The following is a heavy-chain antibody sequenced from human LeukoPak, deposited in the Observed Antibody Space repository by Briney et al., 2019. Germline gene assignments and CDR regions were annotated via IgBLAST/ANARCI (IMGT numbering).Heavy chain of an antibody. CDR1: GYTFTFYH. Sequence: GASVKVSCKASGYTFTFYHMYWVRQAPGQGLEWMGWINPSSGGTNYAQKFQGRVTMTRDTSISTAYMELSRLRYDDTAVYYCARGDCSSTSCYAFDIWGQGTMVTVSS. CDR2: INPSSGGT. CDR3: ARGDCSSTSCYAFDI. J-gene: IGHJ3*02. V-gene: IGHV1-2*02. D-gene: IGHD2-2*01.